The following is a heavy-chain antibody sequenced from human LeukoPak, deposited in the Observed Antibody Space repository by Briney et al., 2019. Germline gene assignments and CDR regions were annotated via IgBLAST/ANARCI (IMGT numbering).Heavy chain of an antibody. CDR3: ARSRCVGSTHCYYFDY. CDR2: MNPNIGNT. V-gene: IGHV1-8*03. J-gene: IGHJ4*02. Sequence: VASVKVSCKASGYTFTNYNINWVRQTPGQGLEWMGWMNPNIGNTGYAQKFQGRVTITRSTSINTAYMELSSLRSEDTAVYYCARSRCVGSTHCYYFDYWGQGTLVTVSS. D-gene: IGHD2-2*01. CDR1: GYTFTNYN.